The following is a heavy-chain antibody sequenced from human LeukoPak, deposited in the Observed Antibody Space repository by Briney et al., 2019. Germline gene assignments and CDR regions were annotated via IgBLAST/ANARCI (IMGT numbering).Heavy chain of an antibody. CDR1: GGSISSSSYY. CDR3: ARDEAVGSPVAFDI. CDR2: IYYSGST. V-gene: IGHV4-39*07. J-gene: IGHJ3*02. D-gene: IGHD6-19*01. Sequence: SETLSLTCTVSGGSISSSSYYWGWIRQPPGKGLEWIGSIYYSGSTYYNPSLKSRVTISVDTSKNQFSLKLSSVTAADTAVYYCARDEAVGSPVAFDIWGQGTMVTVSS.